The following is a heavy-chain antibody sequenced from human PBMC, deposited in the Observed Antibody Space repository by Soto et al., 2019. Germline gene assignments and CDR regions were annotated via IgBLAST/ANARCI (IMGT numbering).Heavy chain of an antibody. Sequence: QVQLQQSGPGLVKPSQTLSLTCAISGDSVSSNSAAWNWIRQSPSRGLEWLGRTYYRSKWYNDFAVPEKGRITINPSTSEHRVSAQLSCVSAEDTGVYYCTGGRFDFWSGYCRSRGYWFDPWCQGTLVTVSS. CDR3: TGGRFDFWSGYCRSRGYWFDP. CDR2: TYYRSKWYN. D-gene: IGHD3-3*01. V-gene: IGHV6-1*01. CDR1: GDSVSSNSAA. J-gene: IGHJ5*02.